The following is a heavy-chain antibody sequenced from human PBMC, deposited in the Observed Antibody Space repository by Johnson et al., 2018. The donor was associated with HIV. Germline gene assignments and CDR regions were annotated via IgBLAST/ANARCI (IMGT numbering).Heavy chain of an antibody. V-gene: IGHV3-30-3*01. CDR2: ISYDGSNK. D-gene: IGHD3-3*01. J-gene: IGHJ3*02. Sequence: QVQLVESGGGVVQPGRSLRLSCAASGFTFSSYAMHWVRQAPGKGLERVAVISYDGSNKYYADSVKGRLTISRDNSKNTLYLQMNSLRAEDTAVYYCERVGISWSWRDAFDIWGQGTMVTVSS. CDR1: GFTFSSYA. CDR3: ERVGISWSWRDAFDI.